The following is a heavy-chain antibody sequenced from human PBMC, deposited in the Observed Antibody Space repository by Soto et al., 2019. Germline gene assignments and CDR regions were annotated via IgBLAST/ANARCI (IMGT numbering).Heavy chain of an antibody. CDR3: ARRMTWSLWCFDL. CDR2: MNPNSGNT. V-gene: IGHV1-8*01. D-gene: IGHD3-3*01. J-gene: IGHJ2*01. CDR1: GYTFKDYD. Sequence: ASVKVSCKASGYTFKDYDINWVRRAPGQGLEWMGWMNPNSGNTAYARKFHDRITMTRSVSARTAFMGLSSLTPEDTAVYYCARRMTWSLWCFDLWGSGTQVTVSS.